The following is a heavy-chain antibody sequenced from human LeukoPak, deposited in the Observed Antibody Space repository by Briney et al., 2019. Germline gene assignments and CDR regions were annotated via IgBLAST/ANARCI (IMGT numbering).Heavy chain of an antibody. V-gene: IGHV3-23*01. CDR2: ISGSGGST. D-gene: IGHD3-9*01. CDR1: GFTFSSYA. Sequence: PGGSLRLSCAASGFTFSSYAMSWVRQAPGKGLEWVSAISGSGGSTYYADSVKGRFTISRDNSKNTLYLQMNSLRAEDTAVYYCAKDWGSLYDILTGYPSDYYYYMDAWGKGTTVTVSS. J-gene: IGHJ6*03. CDR3: AKDWGSLYDILTGYPSDYYYYMDA.